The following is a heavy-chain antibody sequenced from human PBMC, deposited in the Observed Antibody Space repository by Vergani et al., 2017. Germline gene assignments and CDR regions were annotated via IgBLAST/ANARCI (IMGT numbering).Heavy chain of an antibody. CDR2: INPNSGGT. V-gene: IGHV1-2*02. D-gene: IGHD3-3*01. J-gene: IGHJ6*02. CDR3: AREPGAIFGVVIIPSWHGMDV. Sequence: QVQLVQSGAEVKKPGASVKVSYKASGYTFTGYYMHWVRQAPGQGLEWMGWINPNSGGTNYAQKFQGRVTMTRDTSISTAYMGLSRPRSDDTAVYYCAREPGAIFGVVIIPSWHGMDVWGQGTTVTVSS. CDR1: GYTFTGYY.